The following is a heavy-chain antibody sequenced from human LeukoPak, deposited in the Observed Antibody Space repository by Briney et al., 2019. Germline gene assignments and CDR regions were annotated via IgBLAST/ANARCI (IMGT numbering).Heavy chain of an antibody. D-gene: IGHD2-21*02. J-gene: IGHJ3*02. Sequence: GGSLRLSCAASGFTFSSYSMNWVRQAPGKGLEWVSSISSSSSYIYYADSVKGRFTISRDNAKSSLYLQMNSLRAEDTAVYYCARERSSACGGDCPTDDAFDIWGQGTMVTVSS. CDR2: ISSSSSYI. V-gene: IGHV3-21*01. CDR3: ARERSSACGGDCPTDDAFDI. CDR1: GFTFSSYS.